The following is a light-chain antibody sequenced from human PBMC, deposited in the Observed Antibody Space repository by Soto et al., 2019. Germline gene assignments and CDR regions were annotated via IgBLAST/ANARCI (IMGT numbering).Light chain of an antibody. J-gene: IGKJ1*01. CDR2: GAS. Sequence: EIVMTQSPATLSVSPGERATLSCRAGQSVSSNLAWYQRKPGQAPRLLIHGASTRATGFPARFSGSGSGTEFTLTISRLQSEDFASYYCQQYDTWPPTFGQGTKVEIK. V-gene: IGKV3-15*01. CDR1: QSVSSN. CDR3: QQYDTWPPT.